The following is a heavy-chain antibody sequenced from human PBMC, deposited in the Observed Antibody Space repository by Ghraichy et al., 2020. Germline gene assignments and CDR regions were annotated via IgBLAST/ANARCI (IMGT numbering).Heavy chain of an antibody. Sequence: ASVKVSGKASGYTFTSYGISWVRQAPGQGLEWMGWISAYNGNTNYAQKLQGRVTMTTDTSTSTAYMELRSLRSDDTAVYYCAATPDTMFYYYYGMDVWGQGTTVTVSS. CDR1: GYTFTSYG. J-gene: IGHJ6*02. CDR3: AATPDTMFYYYYGMDV. V-gene: IGHV1-18*01. D-gene: IGHD2-15*01. CDR2: ISAYNGNT.